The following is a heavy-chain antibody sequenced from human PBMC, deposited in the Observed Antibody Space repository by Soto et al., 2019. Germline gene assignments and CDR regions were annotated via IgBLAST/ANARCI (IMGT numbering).Heavy chain of an antibody. CDR3: ASGGITVAANWFDP. CDR2: INAGNGNT. Sequence: GASVKVSCKASGYTFTSYAMHWVRQAPGQRLEWMGWINAGNGNTKYSQRFQGRVTITRDTSASTAYMELSSLRSEDTAVYYCASGGITVAANWFDPWGQGTLVTVS. CDR1: GYTFTSYA. J-gene: IGHJ5*02. D-gene: IGHD6-19*01. V-gene: IGHV1-3*01.